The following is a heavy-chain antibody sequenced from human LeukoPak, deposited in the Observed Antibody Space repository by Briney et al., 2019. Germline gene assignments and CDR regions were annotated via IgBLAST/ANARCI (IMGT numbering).Heavy chain of an antibody. D-gene: IGHD6-19*01. V-gene: IGHV3-30*03. CDR2: IASDGGAN. Sequence: PGTSLRLSCVASGFSFSNHGMHWVRQAPGKGLEWGTVIASDGGANSYADSVKGHFPLSIHNPKIMFFLQTNLLTVEDTAIYYSAREATWGQWYFDHWGQGTPVTVSS. J-gene: IGHJ4*02. CDR1: GFSFSNHG. CDR3: AREATWGQWYFDH.